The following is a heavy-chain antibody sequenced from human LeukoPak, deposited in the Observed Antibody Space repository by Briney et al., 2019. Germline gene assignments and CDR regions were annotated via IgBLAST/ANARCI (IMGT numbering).Heavy chain of an antibody. CDR1: GYTFSNYW. CDR2: IYPGDSDT. Sequence: GESLMISCKGSGYTFSNYWIGWVRQMPGEGLEWMGIIYPGDSDTRYSPSFQGQVIISADRSISTADLQWSSLRASDTAMYYCARGETGIVTPRANFDYWGQGTLVTVSS. CDR3: ARGETGIVTPRANFDY. J-gene: IGHJ4*02. D-gene: IGHD4-23*01. V-gene: IGHV5-51*01.